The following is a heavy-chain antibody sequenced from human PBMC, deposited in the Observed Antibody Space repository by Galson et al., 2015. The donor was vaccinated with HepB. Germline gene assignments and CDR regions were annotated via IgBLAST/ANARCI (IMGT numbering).Heavy chain of an antibody. J-gene: IGHJ4*02. Sequence: SVKVSCKASGYTFTSYGITWVRQAPGQGLEWMGWISVYNGNTNYAQKLQGRVTMTTDTSTSTAYMDLRSLRSDDTAVYYCARGPITMIVAYFDYWGQGTLVTVSS. CDR1: GYTFTSYG. V-gene: IGHV1-18*04. CDR2: ISVYNGNT. CDR3: ARGPITMIVAYFDY. D-gene: IGHD3-22*01.